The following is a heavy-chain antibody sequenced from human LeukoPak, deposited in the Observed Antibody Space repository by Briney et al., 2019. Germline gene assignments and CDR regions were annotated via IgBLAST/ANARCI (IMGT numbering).Heavy chain of an antibody. Sequence: PGGSLRLSCAASGFTFSNYWMSWVRQAPGKGLEWVANIKQDGSEKYYVSSVKGRFTISRDSVKNSLYLQMNSLRAEDTAIYFCAREDDWNYEDYWGQGTLVTVSS. CDR1: GFTFSNYW. V-gene: IGHV3-7*01. D-gene: IGHD1-7*01. CDR3: AREDDWNYEDY. J-gene: IGHJ4*02. CDR2: IKQDGSEK.